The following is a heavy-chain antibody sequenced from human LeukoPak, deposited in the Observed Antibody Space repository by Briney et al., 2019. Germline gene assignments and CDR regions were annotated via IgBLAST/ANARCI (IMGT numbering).Heavy chain of an antibody. CDR2: IYYSGST. Sequence: SETLSLTCTVSGGSISSYYWSWIRQPPGKGLEWIGYIYYSGSTNYNPSLKSRVTISVDTSKNQFSLKLSSVTAADTAVYYCARDAAGQGSFDYWGQGTLVTVSS. J-gene: IGHJ4*02. CDR3: ARDAAGQGSFDY. CDR1: GGSISSYY. D-gene: IGHD6-13*01. V-gene: IGHV4-59*12.